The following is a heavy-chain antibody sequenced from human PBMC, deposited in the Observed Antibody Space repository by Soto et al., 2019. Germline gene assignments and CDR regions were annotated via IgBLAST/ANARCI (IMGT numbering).Heavy chain of an antibody. V-gene: IGHV4-34*01. D-gene: IGHD3-10*01. J-gene: IGHJ6*02. CDR2: ISHDGGT. CDR3: ARGQLVWYGDLTPYHRDMNV. CDR1: GGSFDDFY. Sequence: SETLSLTCAFYGGSFDDFYWSWVRQSPGKGLEWVGEISHDGGTNYSPSLASRVSISVDTSKNQFSLHLRSVTAADTGLYYCARGQLVWYGDLTPYHRDMNVWGQGTTVTVSS.